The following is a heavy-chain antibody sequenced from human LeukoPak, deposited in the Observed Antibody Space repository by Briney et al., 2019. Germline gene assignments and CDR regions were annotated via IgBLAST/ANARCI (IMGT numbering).Heavy chain of an antibody. D-gene: IGHD3-22*01. Sequence: SQTLSLTCTVSGGSISSGSYYWSWIRQPAGKGLEWIGRIYISGSTNYNPSLKSRVTISVDTSKNQFSLKLSSVTAADTAVYYCARFNGDSSGYYFGTIDYWGQGTLVTVSS. CDR3: ARFNGDSSGYYFGTIDY. CDR1: GGSISSGSYY. V-gene: IGHV4-61*02. CDR2: IYISGST. J-gene: IGHJ4*02.